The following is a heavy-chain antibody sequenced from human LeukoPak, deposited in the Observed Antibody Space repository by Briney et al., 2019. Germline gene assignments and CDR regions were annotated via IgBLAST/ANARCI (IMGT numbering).Heavy chain of an antibody. CDR3: AGAAIYYDSSGPLDY. J-gene: IGHJ4*02. D-gene: IGHD3-22*01. CDR1: GYTFTSYD. CDR2: IIPIFGTA. Sequence: SVKVSCKASGYTFTSYDINWVRQAPGQGLEWMGGIIPIFGTANYAQKFQGRVTITADESTSTAYMELSSLRSEDTAVYYCAGAAIYYDSSGPLDYWGQGTLVTVSS. V-gene: IGHV1-69*13.